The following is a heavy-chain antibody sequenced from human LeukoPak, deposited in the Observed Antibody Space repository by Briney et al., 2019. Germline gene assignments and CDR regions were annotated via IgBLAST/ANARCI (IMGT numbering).Heavy chain of an antibody. CDR3: ARGNGYCSSTSCSHFDY. Sequence: ASVKVSCKASGYTFTGYYMHWVRQAPGQGLEWMGWINPNSGGTNYAQKFQGRVTMTRDTSISTAYMELSRLRSDDTAVYYSARGNGYCSSTSCSHFDYWGQGTLVTVSS. D-gene: IGHD2-2*03. V-gene: IGHV1-2*02. CDR2: INPNSGGT. J-gene: IGHJ4*02. CDR1: GYTFTGYY.